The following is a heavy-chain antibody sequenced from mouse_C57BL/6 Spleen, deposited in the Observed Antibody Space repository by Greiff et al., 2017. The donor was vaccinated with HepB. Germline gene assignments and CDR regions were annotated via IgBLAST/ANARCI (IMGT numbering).Heavy chain of an antibody. J-gene: IGHJ2*01. V-gene: IGHV1-69*01. D-gene: IGHD2-4*01. Sequence: VQLQQSGAELVMPGASVKLSCKASGYTFTSYWMHWVKQRPGQGLEWIGEIDPSDSYTNYNQKFKGKSTLTVDKSSSTAYMQLSSLTSEDSAVYYCARSGYYDYDGYYFDYWGQGTTLTVSS. CDR2: IDPSDSYT. CDR1: GYTFTSYW. CDR3: ARSGYYDYDGYYFDY.